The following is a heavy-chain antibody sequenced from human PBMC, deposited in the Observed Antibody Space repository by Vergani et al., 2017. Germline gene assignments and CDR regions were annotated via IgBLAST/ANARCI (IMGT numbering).Heavy chain of an antibody. CDR1: GFTFSSYA. D-gene: IGHD6-19*01. J-gene: IGHJ3*02. V-gene: IGHV3-23*01. CDR3: AKDTGDGGSGWSYDAFDI. CDR2: ISGSGGST. Sequence: EVQLLESGGGLVQPGGSLRLSCAASGFTFSSYAMSWVRQAPGKGLEWVSAISGSGGSTYYADSVKGRFTITRDNSKNTLYLQMNSLRAEDTAVYYCAKDTGDGGSGWSYDAFDIWSQGIMVTVSS.